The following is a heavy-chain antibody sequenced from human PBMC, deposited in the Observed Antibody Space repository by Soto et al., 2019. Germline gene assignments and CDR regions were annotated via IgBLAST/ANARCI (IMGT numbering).Heavy chain of an antibody. D-gene: IGHD3-9*01. CDR3: SRRQTGSYSDY. V-gene: IGHV4-39*01. CDR1: GGSVSSSSYH. J-gene: IGHJ4*02. CDR2: IHIGGTT. Sequence: QLQLQESGPGLVKPSETLSLTCTVSGGSVSSSSYHWGWIRQPPGKGLEWIATIHIGGTTYYNPSLKSRVTISLDSSKNQFSLKLTSVTAADTAVYFCSRRQTGSYSDYWGQGTLVTVSS.